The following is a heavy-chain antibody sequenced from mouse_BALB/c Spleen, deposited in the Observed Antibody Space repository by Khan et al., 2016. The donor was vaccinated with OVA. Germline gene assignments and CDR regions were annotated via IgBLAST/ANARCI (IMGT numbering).Heavy chain of an antibody. CDR2: IYPGSNNT. CDR1: GYTFTDYN. V-gene: IGHV1-77*01. J-gene: IGHJ3*01. Sequence: QIQLVQSGAELARPGASVKLSCKASGYTFTDYNINWVKQRPGQGLEWIGEIYPGSNNTYYNEKFKGKATLTADKSSSTAYMQLSSLTSEDSAVYCCAREWGAWFPYWGQGTLVTVSA. CDR3: AREWGAWFPY.